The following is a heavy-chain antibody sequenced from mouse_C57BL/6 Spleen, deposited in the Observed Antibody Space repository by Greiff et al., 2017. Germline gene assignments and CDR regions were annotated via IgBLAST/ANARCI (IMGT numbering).Heavy chain of an antibody. CDR1: GFSLTSYG. CDR3: ARERVFYYGSSYGAMDY. D-gene: IGHD1-1*01. CDR2: IWSGGST. J-gene: IGHJ4*01. Sequence: VQLQQSGPGLVQPSQSLSITCTVSGFSLTSYGVHWVRQSPGKGLEWLGVIWSGGSTDYNAAFISRLSISKDNSKSQVFFKMNRLQADDTAIYYCARERVFYYGSSYGAMDYWGQGTSVTVSS. V-gene: IGHV2-2*01.